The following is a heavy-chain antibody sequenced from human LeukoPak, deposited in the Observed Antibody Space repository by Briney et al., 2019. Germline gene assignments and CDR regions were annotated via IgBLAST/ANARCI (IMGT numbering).Heavy chain of an antibody. D-gene: IGHD2-15*01. CDR3: ARGYCSGGSCYFDY. Sequence: ASVNPSCKASGYTLTSFVVSCVPQAPGPQREGMGWISAYIVITDHAQKLQGRVTVTTDTSTSTAYMELRSLRSDDTAVYYCARGYCSGGSCYFDYWGQGTLVTVSS. CDR2: ISAYIVIT. CDR1: GYTLTSFV. J-gene: IGHJ4*02. V-gene: IGHV1-18*01.